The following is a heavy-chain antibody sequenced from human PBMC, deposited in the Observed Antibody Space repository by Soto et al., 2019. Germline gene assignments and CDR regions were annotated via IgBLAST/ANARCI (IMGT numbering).Heavy chain of an antibody. V-gene: IGHV4-59*01. CDR3: ARSFMVPVDSFDY. Sequence: SETLSLTCTVSNGSLSSNYWSWIRQSPGKVLEWIGNIYYSGSTNYNPSLKSRVTMSVDTSKNQFTLKLSSVTAADTGVYFCARSFMVPVDSFDYWGQGTLVNVSS. CDR2: IYYSGST. CDR1: NGSLSSNY. J-gene: IGHJ4*02. D-gene: IGHD3-10*01.